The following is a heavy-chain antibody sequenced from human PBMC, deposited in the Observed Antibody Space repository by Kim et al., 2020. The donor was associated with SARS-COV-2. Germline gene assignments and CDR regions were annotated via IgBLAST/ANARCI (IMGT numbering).Heavy chain of an antibody. V-gene: IGHV3-48*03. CDR2: IIGSGATT. Sequence: GGSLRLSCTASGFTFSSYDMTWVRQAPGKGLEWVSYIIGSGATTYYADPVRGRFTISRDNDKNSLYLQLNSLRAEDTAVYYCARGRNYSPFDYLVQGTL. CDR1: GFTFSSYD. CDR3: ARGRNYSPFDY. J-gene: IGHJ4*02. D-gene: IGHD4-4*01.